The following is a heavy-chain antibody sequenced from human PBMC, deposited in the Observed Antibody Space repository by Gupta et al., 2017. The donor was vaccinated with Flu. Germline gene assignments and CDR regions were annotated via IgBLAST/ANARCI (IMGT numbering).Heavy chain of an antibody. J-gene: IGHJ4*02. V-gene: IGHV3-9*01. CDR2: ISWNSGSI. CDR3: AKDTGSSIVVVPASYFDY. D-gene: IGHD2-2*01. Sequence: EVQLVESGGGLVQPGRSLRLSCAASGFPFADSAMHWVRQAPGKGLEWVSGISWNSGSIGYADSVKGRFTISRDNAKNSLYLQMNSLRAEDTALYYCAKDTGSSIVVVPASYFDYWGQGTLVTVSS. CDR1: GFPFADSA.